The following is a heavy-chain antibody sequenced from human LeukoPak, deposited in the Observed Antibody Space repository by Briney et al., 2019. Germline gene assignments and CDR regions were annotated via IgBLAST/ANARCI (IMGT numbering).Heavy chain of an antibody. CDR2: ISYDGSNR. V-gene: IGHV3-30-3*01. CDR1: GFSFSSYA. J-gene: IGHJ4*02. D-gene: IGHD3-22*01. CDR3: ASSSSGYYWNFDY. Sequence: GGSLRLSCAASGFSFSSYAMHWVRQAPGKGLEWVAVISYDGSNRYYADSVKGRFTISRDNSKNTLYLQMNSLGAEDTAVYYCASSSSGYYWNFDYWGQGTLVTVSS.